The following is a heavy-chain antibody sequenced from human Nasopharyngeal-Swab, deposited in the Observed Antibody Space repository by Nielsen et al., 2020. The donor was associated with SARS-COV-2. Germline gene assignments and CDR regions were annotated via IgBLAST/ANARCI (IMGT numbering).Heavy chain of an antibody. CDR3: ARSRDGYNYFLPGRDLGGSLFDY. Sequence: SETLSLTCTVSGGSISSGGYYWSWIRQHPGKGLEWIGYIYYSGSTYYNPSLKSRVTISVDTSKNQFSLKLSSVTAADTAVYYCARSRDGYNYFLPGRDLGGSLFDYWGQGTLVTVSS. CDR2: IYYSGST. D-gene: IGHD5-24*01. J-gene: IGHJ4*02. CDR1: GGSISSGGYY. V-gene: IGHV4-31*03.